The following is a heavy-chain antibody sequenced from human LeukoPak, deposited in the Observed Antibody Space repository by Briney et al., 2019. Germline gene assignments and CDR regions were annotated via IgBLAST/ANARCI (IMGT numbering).Heavy chain of an antibody. CDR3: AKDVHSSSWSCFDY. D-gene: IGHD6-13*01. J-gene: IGHJ4*02. Sequence: GGSLRLSCAASGFTYDDYAMHWVRQAPGKGLEGVSGISWNSGSIRYADSVKGRFTISRDNAKNSLYLQMNSLRAEDTALYYCAKDVHSSSWSCFDYWGQGTLVTVSS. V-gene: IGHV3-9*01. CDR1: GFTYDDYA. CDR2: ISWNSGSI.